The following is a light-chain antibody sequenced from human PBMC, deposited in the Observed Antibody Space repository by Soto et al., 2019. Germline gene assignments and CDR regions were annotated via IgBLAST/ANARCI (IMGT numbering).Light chain of an antibody. Sequence: QSALTQPASVSGSPGQSIAISCTGSSSDVGIYNYVSWYQQHPGKVPKLIIYEVTNRPSGVSNRFSGSKSGNTASLTISGLQAEDEADYYCAAWDDYLNGVVFGGGTKLTVL. J-gene: IGLJ2*01. CDR1: SSDVGIYNY. V-gene: IGLV2-14*01. CDR2: EVT. CDR3: AAWDDYLNGVV.